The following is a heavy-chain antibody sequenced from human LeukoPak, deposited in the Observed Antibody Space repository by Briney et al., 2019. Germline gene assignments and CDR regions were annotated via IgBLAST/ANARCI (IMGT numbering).Heavy chain of an antibody. Sequence: PSETLSLTCTVSGGSISSSSYYWGWIRQPPGKGLEWIGSIYYSGSTYYNPSLKSRVTISVDTSKNQFSLKLNSVTAADTAVYYCARADSSNWYDSRGYFDYWGQGTLVTVSS. CDR2: IYYSGST. CDR3: ARADSSNWYDSRGYFDY. CDR1: GGSISSSSYY. V-gene: IGHV4-39*07. D-gene: IGHD1-1*01. J-gene: IGHJ4*02.